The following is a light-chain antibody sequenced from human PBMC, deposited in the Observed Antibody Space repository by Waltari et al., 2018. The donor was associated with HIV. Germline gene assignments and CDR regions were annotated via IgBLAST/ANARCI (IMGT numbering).Light chain of an antibody. CDR3: CSYTGSSTRRPYV. J-gene: IGLJ1*01. Sequence: QSALTQPASVSGSPGQSITISCTGTSSDVGSYNLLPWYQQHPGKAPKVMIYEGSKRPSGVSNRFSGSKSGNTASLTISGLQAEDEADYYCCSYTGSSTRRPYVFGTGTKVTVL. CDR1: SSDVGSYNL. CDR2: EGS. V-gene: IGLV2-23*01.